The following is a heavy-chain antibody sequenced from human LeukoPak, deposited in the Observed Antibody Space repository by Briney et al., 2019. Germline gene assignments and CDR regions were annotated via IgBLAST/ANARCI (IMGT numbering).Heavy chain of an antibody. CDR1: GFTFSSYA. D-gene: IGHD3-9*01. V-gene: IGHV3-23*01. J-gene: IGHJ4*02. Sequence: TGGSLRLSCAASGFTFSSYAMSWVRQAPGKGLEWVSAISGSGGSTYYADSVKGRFTISRDNSKNMLYLQKNSLRAEDTAVYYCASRGLTGYPFDYWGQGTLVTVSS. CDR3: ASRGLTGYPFDY. CDR2: ISGSGGST.